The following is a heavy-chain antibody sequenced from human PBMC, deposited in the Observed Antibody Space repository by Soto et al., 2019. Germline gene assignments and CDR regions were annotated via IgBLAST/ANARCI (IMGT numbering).Heavy chain of an antibody. Sequence: EVQLVETGGGLIQPGGSLRLSCAASGFTVSSNYMSWVRQAPGRGREGVSVIYSGGSTYYADSVRGRFTISRDNSKNTLYLQMKSLRAEDTAVYYCARDPPATRHGMDVWGQGTTVTVSS. J-gene: IGHJ6*02. CDR3: ARDPPATRHGMDV. CDR2: IYSGGST. V-gene: IGHV3-53*02. CDR1: GFTVSSNY.